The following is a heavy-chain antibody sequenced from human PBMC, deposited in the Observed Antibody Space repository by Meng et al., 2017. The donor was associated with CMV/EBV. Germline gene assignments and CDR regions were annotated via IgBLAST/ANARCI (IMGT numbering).Heavy chain of an antibody. J-gene: IGHJ5*02. Sequence: GESLKISCAASGFSFSSYWMSWVRQAPGKGLEWVANIKQDGSEKYYVESVKGRFTIYRDNAKNSLYLQMNSLRDEDTAVYYCARTRTYNWFDPWGQGTLVTVSS. CDR3: ARTRTYNWFDP. V-gene: IGHV3-7*01. CDR1: GFSFSSYW. CDR2: IKQDGSEK.